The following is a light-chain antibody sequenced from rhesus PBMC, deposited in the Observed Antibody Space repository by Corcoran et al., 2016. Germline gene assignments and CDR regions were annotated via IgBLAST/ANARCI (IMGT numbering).Light chain of an antibody. CDR2: WAY. CDR3: QQYYSSPIT. Sequence: DIVMTQSPDSLAVSLGERVTINCKSSQSLLYRSNTKHYLAWYQHKPGQAQKFPISWAYTREAGVPNRFSGSGSGTDFTLTISGLEAEDVAVYFGQQYYSSPITFGGGTKVAIK. J-gene: IGKJ4*01. CDR1: QSLLYRSNTKHY. V-gene: IGKV4-1*01.